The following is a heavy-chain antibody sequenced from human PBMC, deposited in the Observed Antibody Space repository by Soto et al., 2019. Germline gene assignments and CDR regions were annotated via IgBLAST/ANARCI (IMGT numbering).Heavy chain of an antibody. D-gene: IGHD3-3*01. J-gene: IGHJ3*02. CDR1: GFTFSTNA. Sequence: EVQLLESGGGLVQPGGSLRLSCAASGFTFSTNAMSWVRQAPGKGLEWVSAISGSGGSPYSADSEKGRFTISRDNPKNTLYLQMNSLRAEDTAVYYCAKDWPVTIFGVVIKGVGTFDIWGQGTMVTVSS. CDR2: ISGSGGSP. CDR3: AKDWPVTIFGVVIKGVGTFDI. V-gene: IGHV3-23*01.